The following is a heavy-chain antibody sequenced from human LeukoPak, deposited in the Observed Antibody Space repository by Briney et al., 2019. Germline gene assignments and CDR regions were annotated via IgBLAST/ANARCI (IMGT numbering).Heavy chain of an antibody. CDR3: AKKTMTPAGPFDY. J-gene: IGHJ4*02. CDR1: GFTFSSFG. V-gene: IGHV3-30*02. D-gene: IGHD6-19*01. Sequence: GGSLRLSCAVSGFTFSSFGMHWVRQAPGKGLEWVAFIWYDSSTKIYADSVKGRFTVSRDNSKNTLYLQMNSLRPEDTAVYYCAKKTMTPAGPFDYWGQGTLVTVSS. CDR2: IWYDSSTK.